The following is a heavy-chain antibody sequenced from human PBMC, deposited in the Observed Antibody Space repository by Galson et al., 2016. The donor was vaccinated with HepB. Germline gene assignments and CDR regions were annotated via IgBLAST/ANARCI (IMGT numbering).Heavy chain of an antibody. Sequence: SLRLSCAASGFNSRASYMIWIRQAPGESLEWVSFISESGTNTFDADSVRGRFTISRDNARNSLYLHMNSLRVEDTAIYYCANLHYYASQYWGQGTLVSVSS. D-gene: IGHD3-10*01. J-gene: IGHJ4*02. CDR2: ISESGTNT. CDR1: GFNSRASY. V-gene: IGHV3-11*04. CDR3: ANLHYYASQY.